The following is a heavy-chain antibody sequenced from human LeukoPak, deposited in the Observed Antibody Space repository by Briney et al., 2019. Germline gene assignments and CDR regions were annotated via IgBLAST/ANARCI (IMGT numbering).Heavy chain of an antibody. CDR1: GFTFSGYW. CDR2: INSDGSST. V-gene: IGHV3-74*01. Sequence: GGSLRLSCAASGFTFSGYWMHWVRQAPGKGLVWVSRINSDGSSTSYADSVKGRFTISRDNAKNTLYLQMNSLRAEDTAVYYCARDGSVAGPDYWGQGTLVTVSS. D-gene: IGHD6-19*01. CDR3: ARDGSVAGPDY. J-gene: IGHJ4*02.